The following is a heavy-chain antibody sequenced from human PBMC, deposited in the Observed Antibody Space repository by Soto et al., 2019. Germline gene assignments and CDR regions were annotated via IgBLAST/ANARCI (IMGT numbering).Heavy chain of an antibody. V-gene: IGHV4-39*01. J-gene: IGHJ5*02. Sequence: SETLSLTCSVLGDSISDTRYYWGWIRQSPEKGLEWIGSISHGGHAYYNPSLKSRVTLFADTSRNQFSLKMKSVTVADTALYFCARQVYGDYLGGNWFDPWGQGALVTVSS. CDR3: ARQVYGDYLGGNWFDP. D-gene: IGHD4-17*01. CDR2: ISHGGHA. CDR1: GDSISDTRYY.